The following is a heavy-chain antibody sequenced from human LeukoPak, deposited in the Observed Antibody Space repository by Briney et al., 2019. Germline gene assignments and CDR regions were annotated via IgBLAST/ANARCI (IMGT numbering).Heavy chain of an antibody. D-gene: IGHD3-9*01. V-gene: IGHV3-11*01. CDR1: GFTFSDYY. J-gene: IGHJ3*02. CDR3: VRGSDRLLYDAFDM. CDR2: ISSSGSTI. Sequence: GGSLRLSCAASGFTFSDYYMTWIRQAPGKGLEWISYISSSGSTIYYAGSVEGRFTISRDNARNSLYLQMNSLRAEDTAVYYCVRGSDRLLYDAFDMWGQGTMVTISS.